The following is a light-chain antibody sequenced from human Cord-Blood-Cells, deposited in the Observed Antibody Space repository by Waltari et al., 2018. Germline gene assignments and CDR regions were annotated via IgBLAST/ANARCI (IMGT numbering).Light chain of an antibody. CDR1: QSISSW. CDR3: QQYNSYPYT. Sequence: DIQMTQSPSTLSASVADRVTITCRASQSISSWLAWYQQKPGKAPKLLIYKASSLESGVPSRFSVSGSGTEFTLTISSLQPDDFATYYCQQYNSYPYTSGQRTKLEI. CDR2: KAS. J-gene: IGKJ2*01. V-gene: IGKV1-5*03.